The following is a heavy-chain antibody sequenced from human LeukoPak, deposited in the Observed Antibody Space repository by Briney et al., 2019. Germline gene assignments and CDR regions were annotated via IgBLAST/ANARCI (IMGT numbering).Heavy chain of an antibody. CDR2: IYPSDSDT. V-gene: IGHV5-51*01. Sequence: GESLEISCKGSGYSFTTYWIGWVRQMPGKGLEWMGIIYPSDSDTKYSPSFQGQVTISADKSISTAYLQWNSLKASDTAMYYCARGGNSNLNWFDPWGQGTLVTVSS. J-gene: IGHJ5*02. CDR1: GYSFTTYW. D-gene: IGHD4-23*01. CDR3: ARGGNSNLNWFDP.